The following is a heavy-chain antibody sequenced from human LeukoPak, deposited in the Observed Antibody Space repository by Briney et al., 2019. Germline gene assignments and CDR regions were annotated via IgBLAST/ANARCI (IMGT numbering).Heavy chain of an antibody. CDR1: GYTFTRYY. CDR3: ATLGYCSSTRFYHFDY. Sequence: ASVQVSCKATGYTFTRYYMHWVRPPPGQGLEGMGWINPNSGGTNYAQKFQGRVTMTRDTSISTAYMEMSRLRSDDTAVYFCATLGYCSSTRFYHFDYWGQGTLVTVSS. V-gene: IGHV1-2*02. D-gene: IGHD2-2*01. J-gene: IGHJ4*02. CDR2: INPNSGGT.